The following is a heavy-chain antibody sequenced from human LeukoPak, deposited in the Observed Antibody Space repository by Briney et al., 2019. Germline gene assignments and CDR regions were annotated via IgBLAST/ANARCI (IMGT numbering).Heavy chain of an antibody. Sequence: SSETLSLTCTVSGGSISSYYWSWIRQPPGKGLEWIGYIYYSGSTNYSPSLKSRVTISGNTSKNQFSLKLSSVTAADTAAYYCARQDCSSTSCYVANFDYWGQGTLVTVSS. V-gene: IGHV4-59*01. D-gene: IGHD2-2*01. CDR3: ARQDCSSTSCYVANFDY. CDR2: IYYSGST. CDR1: GGSISSYY. J-gene: IGHJ4*02.